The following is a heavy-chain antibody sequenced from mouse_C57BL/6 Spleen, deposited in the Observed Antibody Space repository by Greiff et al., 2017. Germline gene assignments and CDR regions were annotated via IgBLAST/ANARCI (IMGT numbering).Heavy chain of an antibody. CDR1: GFTFSDYY. CDR3: ARDPRYFDY. J-gene: IGHJ2*01. CDR2: INSDGSST. V-gene: IGHV5-16*01. Sequence: EVMLVESEGGLVQPGSSMKLSCTASGFTFSDYYMAWVRQVPEKGLEWVANINSDGSSTYYLDSLKSRFIISRDNAKNILYLQMSSLESEDTAPYYSARDPRYFDYWGQGTTLTVSS.